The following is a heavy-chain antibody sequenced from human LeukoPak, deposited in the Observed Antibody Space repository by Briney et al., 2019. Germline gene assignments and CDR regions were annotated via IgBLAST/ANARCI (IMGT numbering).Heavy chain of an antibody. D-gene: IGHD6-19*01. J-gene: IGHJ6*03. CDR3: AKEDRVAGYYYYMDV. CDR1: GFTFDDYA. CDR2: ISWNSGSI. Sequence: GGSLRLSCAASGFTFDDYAMHWVRQAPGKGLEWVSGISWNSGSIGYADSVKGRFTISRDNSKNTLYLQMNSLRAEDTAVYYCAKEDRVAGYYYYMDVWGKGTTVTVSS. V-gene: IGHV3-9*01.